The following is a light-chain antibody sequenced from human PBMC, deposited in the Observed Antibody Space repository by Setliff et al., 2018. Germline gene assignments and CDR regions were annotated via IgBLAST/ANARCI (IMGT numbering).Light chain of an antibody. CDR3: SSYAGSNNPYV. CDR1: SSDVGGYNY. J-gene: IGLJ1*01. Sequence: QSALTLPPSASGSPGQSVTISCTRTSSDVGGYNYVSWYQQHPGKAPKLMIYEVSKRPSGVPDRFSGSKSGNTASLTVSGLQAEDEADYYCSSYAGSNNPYVFGTGTKVTVL. V-gene: IGLV2-8*01. CDR2: EVS.